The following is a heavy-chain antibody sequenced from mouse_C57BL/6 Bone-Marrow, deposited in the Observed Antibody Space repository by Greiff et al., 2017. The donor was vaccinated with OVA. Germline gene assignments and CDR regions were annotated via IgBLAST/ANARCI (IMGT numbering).Heavy chain of an antibody. V-gene: IGHV1-66*01. CDR2: IYPGSGNT. J-gene: IGHJ3*01. D-gene: IGHD2-3*01. Sequence: QVQLQQSGPELVKPGASVKISCKASGYSFTSYYIHWVKQRPGQGLEWIGWIYPGSGNTKYNEKFKGKATLTADTSSSTAYMQLSSLTSEDSAVYYCASPDGYYPWFAYWGQGTLVTVSA. CDR1: GYSFTSYY. CDR3: ASPDGYYPWFAY.